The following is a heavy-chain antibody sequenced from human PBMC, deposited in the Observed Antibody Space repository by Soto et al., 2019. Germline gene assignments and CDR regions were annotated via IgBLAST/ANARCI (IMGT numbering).Heavy chain of an antibody. J-gene: IGHJ4*02. V-gene: IGHV3-30-3*01. CDR2: ISYDGSNK. CDR3: ARGFSVEYFDSSGSVFFDY. CDR1: GFTFSSYA. Sequence: QVQLVESGGGVVQPGRSLRLSCAASGFTFSSYAMHWVRQAPAKGLEWVAVISYDGSNKYYADSVKGRFTISRDNSKNTLYLQMNRLRAEDTAVYDCARGFSVEYFDSSGSVFFDYWGQGTLVTVSS. D-gene: IGHD3-22*01.